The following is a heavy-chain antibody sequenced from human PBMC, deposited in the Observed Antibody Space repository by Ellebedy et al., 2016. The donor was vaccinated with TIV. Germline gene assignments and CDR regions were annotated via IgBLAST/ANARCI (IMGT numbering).Heavy chain of an antibody. Sequence: SETLSLTXTVSGGSISSSSHYWGWIRQPPGKGLECIGSTYYSGSTYYNPSLKSRVTISVDTSKNQFSLKLSSVTAADTAVYYCARHVIRHYYGSGSYTHADYWGQGTLVTVSS. D-gene: IGHD3-10*01. V-gene: IGHV4-39*01. J-gene: IGHJ4*02. CDR3: ARHVIRHYYGSGSYTHADY. CDR2: TYYSGST. CDR1: GGSISSSSHY.